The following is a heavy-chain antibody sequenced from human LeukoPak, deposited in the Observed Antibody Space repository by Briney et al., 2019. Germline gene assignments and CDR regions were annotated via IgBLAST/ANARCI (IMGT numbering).Heavy chain of an antibody. CDR3: AREFVVEPKSSFDH. V-gene: IGHV3-7*03. J-gene: IGHJ4*02. D-gene: IGHD2-21*01. CDR1: GFTLGDFW. CDR2: INQVGDSL. Sequence: PGGSLRLSCAASGFTLGDFWVSWVRQAPGKGLEWVANINQVGDSLSYVTSVRGRFTISRDNAKNALFLQMSSLRAEDTAIYYCAREFVVEPKSSFDHWGQGTLVTVSS.